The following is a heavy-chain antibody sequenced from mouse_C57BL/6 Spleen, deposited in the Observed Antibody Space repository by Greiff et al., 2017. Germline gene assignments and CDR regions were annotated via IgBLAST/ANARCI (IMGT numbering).Heavy chain of an antibody. D-gene: IGHD2-4*01. Sequence: EVQVVESEGGLVQPGSSMILSCTASGFTFSDYYMAWVRQVPEKGLEWVANINYDGSSTYYLDSLKSRFIISRDNAKNILYLQMSSLKSEDTATYYCARLGYDYDDWFAYWGQGTLVTVSA. V-gene: IGHV5-16*01. CDR1: GFTFSDYY. CDR3: ARLGYDYDDWFAY. CDR2: INYDGSST. J-gene: IGHJ3*01.